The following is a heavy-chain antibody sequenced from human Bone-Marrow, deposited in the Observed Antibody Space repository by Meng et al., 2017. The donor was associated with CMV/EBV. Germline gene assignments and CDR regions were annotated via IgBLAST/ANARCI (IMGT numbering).Heavy chain of an antibody. V-gene: IGHV1-69*01. Sequence: VLSGVGGKKPGARGKVCVKDSGGTFSSYAISWVRQAPGKGLEGRGGIIPIFGTANYAQKFQGRVTITADESTSTAYMELSSLRSEDTAVYYCARDYEIRGVGAWGYWGQGTLVTVSS. J-gene: IGHJ4*02. D-gene: IGHD1-26*01. CDR2: IIPIFGTA. CDR1: GGTFSSYA. CDR3: ARDYEIRGVGAWGY.